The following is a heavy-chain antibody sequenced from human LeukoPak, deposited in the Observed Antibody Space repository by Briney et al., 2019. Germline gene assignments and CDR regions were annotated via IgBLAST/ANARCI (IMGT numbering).Heavy chain of an antibody. CDR1: GGSFSGYY. Sequence: SETLSLTCAVYGGSFSGYYWSWIRQPPGKGLEWIGEINHSGSTNYNPSLKSRVTISVDTSKNQFSLKLSSVTAADMAVYYCARGMLCSGGSCYRYYYYGMDVWGKGTTVTVSS. D-gene: IGHD2-15*01. CDR3: ARGMLCSGGSCYRYYYYGMDV. J-gene: IGHJ6*04. CDR2: INHSGST. V-gene: IGHV4-34*01.